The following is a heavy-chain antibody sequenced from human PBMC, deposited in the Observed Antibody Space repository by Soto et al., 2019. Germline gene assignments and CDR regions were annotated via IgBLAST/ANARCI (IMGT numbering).Heavy chain of an antibody. D-gene: IGHD1-26*01. Sequence: EVRLVESGGGLVQPGGSLRLSCAASGFTFSSYWMSWVRQTPGKGLEWVANIKQDESEKYYVDSVKGRFTISRDNAKNSLYLKMNSLRAEDTAVYYCARARTPSGSYPDYWGQGTLVTVSS. J-gene: IGHJ4*02. CDR3: ARARTPSGSYPDY. CDR1: GFTFSSYW. CDR2: IKQDESEK. V-gene: IGHV3-7*01.